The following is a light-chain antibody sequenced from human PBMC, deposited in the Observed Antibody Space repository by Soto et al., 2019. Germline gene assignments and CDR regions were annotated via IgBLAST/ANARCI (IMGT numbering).Light chain of an antibody. CDR2: GAS. J-gene: IGKJ1*01. V-gene: IGKV3-20*01. CDR1: QSVSSGH. CDR3: QQYGHSLWT. Sequence: DIVLKQSPGTLSLSPGERASLSCRASQSVSSGHLAWYQQKPGQAPRLLIYGASSRATGIPDRFSGSGSGTDFTLTISRLEPEDYAVYYCQQYGHSLWTFGQGTKVDI.